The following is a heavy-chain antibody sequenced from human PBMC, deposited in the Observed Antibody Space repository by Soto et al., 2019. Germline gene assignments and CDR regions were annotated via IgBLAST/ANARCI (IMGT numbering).Heavy chain of an antibody. CDR1: GYTFTSYG. CDR2: ISAYNGNT. J-gene: IGHJ5*02. Sequence: ASVKVSCKASGYTFTSYGISWVRQAPGQGLEWMGWISAYNGNTNYAQKLQGRVTMTTDTSTSTAYMELRSLRSDDTAVYYCARDGLGPAARRSWCDPWGRGXLVTASS. V-gene: IGHV1-18*04. D-gene: IGHD2-2*01. CDR3: ARDGLGPAARRSWCDP.